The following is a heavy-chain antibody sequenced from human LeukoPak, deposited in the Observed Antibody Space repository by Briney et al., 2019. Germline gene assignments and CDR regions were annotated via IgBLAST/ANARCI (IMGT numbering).Heavy chain of an antibody. J-gene: IGHJ4*02. CDR2: IYHSGNS. CDR1: GGSIIDHY. V-gene: IGHV4-59*11. D-gene: IGHD4-17*01. CDR3: ARARAGLLNGDYDY. Sequence: PSETLSLTCTVSGGSIIDHYWSWLRQPPGKGLEWIGYIYHSGNSNSHPSLKSRVTLSVDTSKNQFSLHLDPVTAADTAVYYCARARAGLLNGDYDYWGLGTLVTVSS.